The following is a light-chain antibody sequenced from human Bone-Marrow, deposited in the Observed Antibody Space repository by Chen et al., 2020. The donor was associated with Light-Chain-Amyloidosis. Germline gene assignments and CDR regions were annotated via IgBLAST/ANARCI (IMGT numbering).Light chain of an antibody. V-gene: IGLV2-14*03. Sequence: QSALTQPASVSGSPGQSITISCTGTSGDVGAYNYVSWYQQHPGNAPKLLIYDVSNRPSGVSNRFSGSKSGNTASLTISGLQAEDEADYYCNSYTTSDTYVFGTGTKVTVL. CDR1: SGDVGAYNY. CDR2: DVS. J-gene: IGLJ1*01. CDR3: NSYTTSDTYV.